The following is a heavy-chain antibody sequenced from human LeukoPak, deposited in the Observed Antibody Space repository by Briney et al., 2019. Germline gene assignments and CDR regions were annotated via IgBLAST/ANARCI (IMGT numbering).Heavy chain of an antibody. Sequence: QASETLSLTCGVSGGSISGTNWWSWVRQPPGQGLEWVGEISLRGLTNYNPSLRSRLTMSLDESKNQVSLNLTSVTAADTAVYYCSRESGPFSPFGFWGQGTLVSVHS. J-gene: IGHJ4*02. V-gene: IGHV4-4*02. CDR2: ISLRGLT. CDR1: GGSISGTNW. D-gene: IGHD1-26*01. CDR3: SRESGPFSPFGF.